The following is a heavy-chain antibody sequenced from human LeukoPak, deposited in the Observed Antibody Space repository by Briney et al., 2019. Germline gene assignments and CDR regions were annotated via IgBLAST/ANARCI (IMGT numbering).Heavy chain of an antibody. Sequence: ASVKVSCKASGYTFTGYYIHWVRQAPGEGLEWMGWINPNSGCTNYAQKFQGRVTMTRDTSISTAYLELSRLRSDDTAVYYCARDLQMNYYDSSGYYYHDAFDIWGQGTMVTVSS. CDR3: ARDLQMNYYDSSGYYYHDAFDI. CDR1: GYTFTGYY. CDR2: INPNSGCT. V-gene: IGHV1-2*02. D-gene: IGHD3-22*01. J-gene: IGHJ3*02.